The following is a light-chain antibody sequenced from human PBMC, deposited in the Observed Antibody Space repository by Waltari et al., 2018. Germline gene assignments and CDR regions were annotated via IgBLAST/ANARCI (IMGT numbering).Light chain of an antibody. CDR1: SSDHGVYDY. J-gene: IGLJ1*01. CDR2: DVN. V-gene: IGLV2-14*03. Sequence: QSALPQPASVSGSPGQSITISCTGSSSDHGVYDYVSWYQHYPGKAPKLIIYDVNSRPSGVSYRFSGSKSGNTASLTISGLQAEDETDYYCSSYTSSGIYVFGTGTKVTVL. CDR3: SSYTSSGIYV.